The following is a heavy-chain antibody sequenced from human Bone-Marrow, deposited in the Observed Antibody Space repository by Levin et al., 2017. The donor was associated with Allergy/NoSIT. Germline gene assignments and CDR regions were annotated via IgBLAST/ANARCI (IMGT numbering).Heavy chain of an antibody. Sequence: QAGGSLRLSCAASGFTFSSSAMSWVRQAPGKGLEWVSSISAGDASTYYTDSVKGRLTVSRDNSRDTLYLQMNSLRAEDTALYYCAKVRRGLDAFDIWGQGTMVTVSS. V-gene: IGHV3-23*01. J-gene: IGHJ3*02. CDR1: GFTFSSSA. D-gene: IGHD3/OR15-3a*01. CDR3: AKVRRGLDAFDI. CDR2: ISAGDAST.